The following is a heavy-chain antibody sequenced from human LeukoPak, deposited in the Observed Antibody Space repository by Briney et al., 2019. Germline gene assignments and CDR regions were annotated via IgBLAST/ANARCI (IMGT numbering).Heavy chain of an antibody. CDR3: ARDRYCSSTSCYSAFDY. CDR1: GGSISSYY. J-gene: IGHJ4*02. V-gene: IGHV4-4*07. Sequence: SETLSLTCTVPGGSISSYYWSWIRQPAGKGLEWIGRIYTSGSTNYNPSLKSRVTMSVDTSKNQFSLKLSSVTAADTAVYYCARDRYCSSTSCYSAFDYWGQGTLVTVSS. D-gene: IGHD2-2*01. CDR2: IYTSGST.